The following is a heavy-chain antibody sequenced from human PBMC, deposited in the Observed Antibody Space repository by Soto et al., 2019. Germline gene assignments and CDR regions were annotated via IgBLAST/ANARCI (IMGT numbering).Heavy chain of an antibody. CDR3: TRAAIRGELLDY. CDR1: GFTFNNYG. Sequence: QVQLVESGGGVVQPGRSLRLSCAASGFTFNNYGMHWVRQAPGKGLEWVALIWHDGSKKAYADSVKGRFTISRDNSKNTLNRQMNSLRVEDTAVYYCTRAAIRGELLDYWGQGTQVTVSS. CDR2: IWHDGSKK. V-gene: IGHV3-33*01. J-gene: IGHJ4*02. D-gene: IGHD1-26*01.